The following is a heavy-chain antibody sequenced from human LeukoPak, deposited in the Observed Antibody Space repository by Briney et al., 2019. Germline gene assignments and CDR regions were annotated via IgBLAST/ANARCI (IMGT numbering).Heavy chain of an antibody. J-gene: IGHJ5*02. D-gene: IGHD6-19*01. CDR1: GYTFTVYY. Sequence: ASVRLSCTASGYTFTVYYMHWVPQAPGQGLEGMGWINPNSGGTNYAQKFQDRVTMTRDTSISTAYMELSRLRSDDTAVYYCARGSEGRESLVHWFDPWGQGTLGTVSS. CDR2: INPNSGGT. V-gene: IGHV1-2*02. CDR3: ARGSEGRESLVHWFDP.